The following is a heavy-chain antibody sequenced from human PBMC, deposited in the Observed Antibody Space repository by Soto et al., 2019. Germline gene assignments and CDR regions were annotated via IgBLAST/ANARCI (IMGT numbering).Heavy chain of an antibody. J-gene: IGHJ6*02. D-gene: IGHD2-15*01. CDR1: GYTFTGYY. CDR3: ATDLVVVAATLYYYGMDV. Sequence: ASVKVSCKASGYTFTGYYMHWVRQAPGQGLEGMGWINPNSARTNYAQKSQGRVTMTRDTSISTAYMELSRLRSDDTAVYYCATDLVVVAATLYYYGMDVWGQGTTVTVSS. V-gene: IGHV1-2*02. CDR2: INPNSART.